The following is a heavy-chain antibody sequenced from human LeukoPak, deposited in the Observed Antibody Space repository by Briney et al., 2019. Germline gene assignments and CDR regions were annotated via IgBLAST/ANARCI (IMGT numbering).Heavy chain of an antibody. J-gene: IGHJ4*02. CDR3: ARGLYNWNYAADY. V-gene: IGHV4-34*01. Sequence: PSETLSLTCAVYGGSFSGYYWSWIRQPPGKGLEWIGEINHSGSTNYNPSLKSRVTISVDTSKNQFSLKLSSVTAADTAVYYCARGLYNWNYAADYWGQGTLVTVSS. CDR1: GGSFSGYY. CDR2: INHSGST. D-gene: IGHD1-7*01.